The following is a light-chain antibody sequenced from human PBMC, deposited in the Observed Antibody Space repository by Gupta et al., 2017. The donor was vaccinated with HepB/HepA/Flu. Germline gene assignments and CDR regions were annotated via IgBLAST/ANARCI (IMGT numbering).Light chain of an antibody. CDR1: SSNIGAGYD. Sequence: SVLPQPPPVSGGPRHRVTISCTGSSSNIGAGYDVHWYQQLPGTAPKLLIYGNRNRHSGGPDRFSGSKSGTSASLAITGLQAEDEADYYCQSYDSSLSGSKVFGGGTKLTVL. CDR2: GNR. CDR3: QSYDSSLSGSKV. J-gene: IGLJ2*01. V-gene: IGLV1-40*01.